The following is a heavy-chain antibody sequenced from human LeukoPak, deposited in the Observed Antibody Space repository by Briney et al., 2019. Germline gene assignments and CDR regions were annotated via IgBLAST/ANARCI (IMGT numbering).Heavy chain of an antibody. CDR3: ARGYSSSWNYFDY. Sequence: SETLSLTCTVSGGSISSYFWSWIRQPPGKGLEWIGHISDSGSTNYNPSLKSRVTISIDTSENQFSLKVRSVTAADTAVYYCARGYSSSWNYFDYWGQGTLVTGSS. J-gene: IGHJ4*02. D-gene: IGHD6-13*01. CDR1: GGSISSYF. CDR2: ISDSGST. V-gene: IGHV4-59*01.